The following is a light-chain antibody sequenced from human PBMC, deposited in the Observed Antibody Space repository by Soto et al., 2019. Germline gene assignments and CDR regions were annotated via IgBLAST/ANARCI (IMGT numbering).Light chain of an antibody. J-gene: IGLJ2*01. V-gene: IGLV4-69*01. Sequence: QSVLTQSPSASASLGASVKLTCTLSGGHSSYAIAWHQQQPGKGPRYLMKLDSDGSHNKGDGIPDRFSGSSSGAERYLTISSLRSEDEADHYCQTWGSGIPVVFGGGTQLTVL. CDR3: QTWGSGIPVV. CDR2: LDSDGSH. CDR1: GGHSSYA.